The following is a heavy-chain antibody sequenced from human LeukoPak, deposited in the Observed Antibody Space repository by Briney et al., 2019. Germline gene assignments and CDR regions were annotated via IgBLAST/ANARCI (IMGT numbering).Heavy chain of an antibody. V-gene: IGHV3-11*01. CDR2: ISSSGSTI. Sequence: GGSLRLSCAASGFTFSDYYMSWIRQAPGKGLEWVSYISSSGSTIYYADSVRGRFTISRDNAKNSLYLQMNSLRAEDTAVYYCARDRYGDYFVSGMDVWGQGTTVTVSS. CDR3: ARDRYGDYFVSGMDV. J-gene: IGHJ6*02. D-gene: IGHD4-17*01. CDR1: GFTFSDYY.